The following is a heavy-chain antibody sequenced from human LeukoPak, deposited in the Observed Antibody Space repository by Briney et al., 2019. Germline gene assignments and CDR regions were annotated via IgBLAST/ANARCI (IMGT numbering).Heavy chain of an antibody. Sequence: GESLKISCEGSGYSFTIYWIGWVRQMPRKGLDWMGIIYPGDSDVRYNPSFQGQVTISADKSINTAYLQWSSLKASDTAMYYCARLYRYCSGGDCYPYYFDNWGQGTLVTVSS. CDR2: IYPGDSDV. J-gene: IGHJ4*02. V-gene: IGHV5-51*01. CDR3: ARLYRYCSGGDCYPYYFDN. D-gene: IGHD2-15*01. CDR1: GYSFTIYW.